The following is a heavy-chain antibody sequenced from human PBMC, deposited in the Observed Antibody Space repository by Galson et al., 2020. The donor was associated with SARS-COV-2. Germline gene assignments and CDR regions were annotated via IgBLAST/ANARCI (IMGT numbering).Heavy chain of an antibody. CDR3: ARYEYGPGFDS. D-gene: IGHD3-10*01. Sequence: ASVKVSCKASGYKFTRYGIGWVRQAPGQGLEWMGWINAYSGDINYAPKFQGRVTMTTDTSTSTGYMGLRGLKSDDTAVYYCARYEYGPGFDSWGQGTLVTVSS. CDR2: INAYSGDI. J-gene: IGHJ4*02. V-gene: IGHV1-18*01. CDR1: GYKFTRYG.